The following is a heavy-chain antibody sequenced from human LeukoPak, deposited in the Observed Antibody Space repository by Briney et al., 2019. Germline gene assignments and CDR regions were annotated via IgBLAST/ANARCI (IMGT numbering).Heavy chain of an antibody. J-gene: IGHJ6*02. V-gene: IGHV3-7*01. CDR3: AREGGSGSFYYYYGMDV. CDR2: IKQDGSEK. D-gene: IGHD3-10*01. CDR1: GFTFSSYW. Sequence: GGSLRLSCAASGFTFSSYWMSWVRQAPGKGLEWVANIKQDGSEKYYADSVKGRFTISRDNAKNSLYLQMNSLRAEDTAVYYCAREGGSGSFYYYYGMDVWGQGTTVTVSS.